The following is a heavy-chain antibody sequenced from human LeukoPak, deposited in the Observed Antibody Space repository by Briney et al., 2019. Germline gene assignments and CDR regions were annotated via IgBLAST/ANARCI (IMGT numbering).Heavy chain of an antibody. V-gene: IGHV3-23*01. D-gene: IGHD3-3*01. J-gene: IGHJ4*02. Sequence: GSLRLSCAASGFTFSSYAMSWVRQAPGKGLEWVSAISGSGGSTYYADSVKGHFTISRDNSKNTLYLQMNSLRAEDTAVYYCAKVRFLEWLSSPGYFDYWGQGTLVTVSS. CDR3: AKVRFLEWLSSPGYFDY. CDR2: ISGSGGST. CDR1: GFTFSSYA.